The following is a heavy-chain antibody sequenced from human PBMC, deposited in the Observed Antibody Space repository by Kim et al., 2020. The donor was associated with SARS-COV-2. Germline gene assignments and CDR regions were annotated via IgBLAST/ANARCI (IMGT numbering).Heavy chain of an antibody. Sequence: GGSLRLSCAASGFTFRNYALHWVRQAPGKGPEWLSVISYDGTNKYYADSVRGRFTISRDNSKDTLYLHINSLRIDDTGLYYCATDLAHWLGSRCFYGMDVRGQGTTGTVS. J-gene: IGHJ6*02. D-gene: IGHD6-19*01. V-gene: IGHV3-30-3*01. CDR3: ATDLAHWLGSRCFYGMDV. CDR1: GFTFRNYA. CDR2: ISYDGTNK.